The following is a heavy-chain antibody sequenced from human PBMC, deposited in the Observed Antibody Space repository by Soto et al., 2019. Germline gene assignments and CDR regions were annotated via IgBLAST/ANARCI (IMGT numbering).Heavy chain of an antibody. J-gene: IGHJ6*02. V-gene: IGHV1-18*04. CDR2: ISAYNGNT. Sequence: QVQLVQSGAEVKKPGASVKVSCKASGYTFTSYGISWVRQAPGQGLEWMGWISAYNGNTNYAQKLQGRVTVTTDTSTSTAYMELTSLRSDDTAVYYCARDMVATVSYYYYYGMDVWGQGTTVTVSS. D-gene: IGHD5-12*01. CDR1: GYTFTSYG. CDR3: ARDMVATVSYYYYYGMDV.